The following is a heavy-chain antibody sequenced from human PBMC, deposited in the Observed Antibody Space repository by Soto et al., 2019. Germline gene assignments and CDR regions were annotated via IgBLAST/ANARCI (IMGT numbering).Heavy chain of an antibody. V-gene: IGHV3-23*01. Sequence: EVQPLESGGGLVQPAGSLRLSCAASGFTFSSYAMSWIRQAPGKGLEWVSAISGSGASTYYAASVKGRFTISRDNSKNTLYLHMTSLRADDTAVYYCAHFDWCIAYGGQETLVAVS. CDR1: GFTFSSYA. CDR3: AHFDWCIAY. D-gene: IGHD3-9*01. CDR2: ISGSGAST. J-gene: IGHJ4*02.